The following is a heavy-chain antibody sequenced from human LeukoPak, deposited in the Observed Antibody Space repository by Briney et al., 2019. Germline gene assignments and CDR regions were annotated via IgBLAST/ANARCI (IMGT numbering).Heavy chain of an antibody. CDR1: GYTFTSYG. CDR3: ATRNYGSGVAYFDY. CDR2: ISAYNGNT. V-gene: IGHV1-18*01. J-gene: IGHJ4*02. Sequence: ASVKVSCKASGYTFTSYGISWVRQAPGQGLEWMGWISAYNGNTNYAQKLQGRVTMTTDTSTSTAYMELRSLRSDDTAVYYCATRNYGSGVAYFDYWGQRTLVTVSS. D-gene: IGHD3-10*01.